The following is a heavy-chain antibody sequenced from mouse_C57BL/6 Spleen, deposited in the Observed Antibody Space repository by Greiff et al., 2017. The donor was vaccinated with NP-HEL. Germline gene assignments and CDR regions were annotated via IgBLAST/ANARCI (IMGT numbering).Heavy chain of an antibody. V-gene: IGHV1-85*01. CDR3: ARLITTVVSYWYFDV. J-gene: IGHJ1*03. CDR1: GYTFTSYD. Sequence: VQLQQSGPELVKPGASVKLSCKASGYTFTSYDINWVKQRPGQGLEWIGWIYPRDGSTKYNEKFKGKATLTVDTSSSTAYMELHSLTSEDSAVYFCARLITTVVSYWYFDVWGTGTTVTVSS. CDR2: IYPRDGST. D-gene: IGHD1-1*01.